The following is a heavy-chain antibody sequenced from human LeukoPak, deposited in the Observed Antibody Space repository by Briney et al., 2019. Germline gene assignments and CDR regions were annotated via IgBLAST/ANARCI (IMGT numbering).Heavy chain of an antibody. CDR3: ARGELPFF. CDR2: IYYTGST. J-gene: IGHJ4*02. Sequence: PSETLSLTCTVSGASIRNTSYYWGWIRQPPGKAPEWIGNIYYTGSTYYNPSLKSRVTVSVDMSKNQFSLKLRFVTAADTAVYYCARGELPFFWGQGTLVTVSS. V-gene: IGHV4-39*01. D-gene: IGHD1-26*01. CDR1: GASIRNTSYY.